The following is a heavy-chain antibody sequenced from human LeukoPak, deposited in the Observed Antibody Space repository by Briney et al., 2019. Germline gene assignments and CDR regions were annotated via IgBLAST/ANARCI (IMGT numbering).Heavy chain of an antibody. J-gene: IGHJ5*02. CDR3: ARAHYYDSSGYGNWFDP. CDR1: GGSISSSSYY. Sequence: KPSETLSLTCTVSGGSISSSSYYWGWIRQPPGKGLEWIGSIYYSGSTYYNPSLKSRVTISVDTSKNQFSLKLSSVTAADTAVYYCARAHYYDSSGYGNWFDPWGQGTLVTVSS. D-gene: IGHD3-22*01. CDR2: IYYSGST. V-gene: IGHV4-39*07.